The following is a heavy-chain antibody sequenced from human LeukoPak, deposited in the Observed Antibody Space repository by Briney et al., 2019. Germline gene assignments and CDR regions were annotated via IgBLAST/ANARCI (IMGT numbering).Heavy chain of an antibody. CDR2: ISGSGDST. Sequence: GGSLRLSCAASGFTFSSYVMSWVRQAPGKGLEWVSAISGSGDSTYYADSVKGRFTISRDNPKKTMYPQMNSLRPEDTAVYYCATRYQSSGWYYYGMDVWGQGTTVTVSS. V-gene: IGHV3-23*01. CDR3: ATRYQSSGWYYYGMDV. J-gene: IGHJ6*02. D-gene: IGHD6-19*01. CDR1: GFTFSSYV.